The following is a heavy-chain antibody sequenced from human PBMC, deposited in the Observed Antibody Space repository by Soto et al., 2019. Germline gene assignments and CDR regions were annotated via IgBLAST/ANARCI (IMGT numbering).Heavy chain of an antibody. J-gene: IGHJ5*02. Sequence: GSLRLSCAASGFTFSSYAMSWVRQAPGKGLEWVSAISGSGGSTYYADSVKGRFTISRDNSKNTLYLQMNSLRAEDTAVYYCAKDPLHCSSTSCPYNWFDPWGQGTLVTVSS. V-gene: IGHV3-23*01. CDR1: GFTFSSYA. D-gene: IGHD2-2*01. CDR2: ISGSGGST. CDR3: AKDPLHCSSTSCPYNWFDP.